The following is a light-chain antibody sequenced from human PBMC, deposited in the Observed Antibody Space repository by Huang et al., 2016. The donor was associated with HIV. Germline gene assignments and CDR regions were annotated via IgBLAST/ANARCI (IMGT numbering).Light chain of an antibody. CDR3: QQYNDWPPIT. J-gene: IGKJ5*01. CDR1: ASVSSS. Sequence: EIVMTQSPGILSVSPGERVTLSCSANASVSSSLAWYQQVSGQPPRLLIYDASTRATGSPARLSGSGSGTNFTLTISSLQSEDFAVYYCQQYNDWPPITFGQGTRLDIK. V-gene: IGKV3-15*01. CDR2: DAS.